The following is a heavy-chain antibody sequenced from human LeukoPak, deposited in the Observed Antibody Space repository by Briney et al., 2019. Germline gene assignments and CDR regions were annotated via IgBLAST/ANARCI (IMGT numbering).Heavy chain of an antibody. D-gene: IGHD6-25*01. Sequence: SETLSLTCTVSGGSISRPYWSWIRQPPGKGLEWIGYVYYTGRTNYNPSLKSRVTMSVDTSKSQFSLNLSSVTAADTAVYYCASVPLAAAGHYYFDYWGQGTLVTVSS. CDR2: VYYTGRT. CDR1: GGSISRPY. CDR3: ASVPLAAAGHYYFDY. V-gene: IGHV4-59*11. J-gene: IGHJ4*02.